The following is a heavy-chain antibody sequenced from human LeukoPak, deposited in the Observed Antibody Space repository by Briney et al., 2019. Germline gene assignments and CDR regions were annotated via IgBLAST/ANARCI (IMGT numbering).Heavy chain of an antibody. CDR3: ARFQGYDVGSFYGY. J-gene: IGHJ4*02. CDR1: GFTFSSYW. D-gene: IGHD3-10*01. V-gene: IGHV3-7*01. Sequence: PGGSLRLSCAASGFTFSSYWMSWVRQAPGKGLEWVANIKQDGSEEYYVDSVKGRFTISRDNAKNSLYLQMNSLRAEDTAVYYCARFQGYDVGSFYGYWGQGTLVTVSS. CDR2: IKQDGSEE.